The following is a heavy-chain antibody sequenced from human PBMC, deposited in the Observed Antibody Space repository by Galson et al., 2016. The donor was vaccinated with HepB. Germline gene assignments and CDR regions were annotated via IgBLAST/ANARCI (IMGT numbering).Heavy chain of an antibody. D-gene: IGHD3-3*01. CDR1: GFTFSYYA. J-gene: IGHJ4*02. CDR2: ISGSGGST. CDR3: AKGGEWLLYFDY. Sequence: SLRLSCAASGFTFSYYAMNWVRQAPGKGLEWVLAISGSGGSTYYADSVKGRFTISRDNSKNTLYLQMNSLRAEDTAVYYCAKGGEWLLYFDYWGLGTLVTVSS. V-gene: IGHV3-23*01.